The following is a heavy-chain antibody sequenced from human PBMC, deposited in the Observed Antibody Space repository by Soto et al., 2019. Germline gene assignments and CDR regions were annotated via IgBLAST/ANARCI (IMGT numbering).Heavy chain of an antibody. D-gene: IGHD5-12*01. V-gene: IGHV4-59*08. J-gene: IGHJ6*03. CDR2: IYYSGST. CDR3: ARLLRGYSGYDYGYYYYMDV. Sequence: SETLSLTCTVSGGSISSYYWSWIRQPPGKGLEWIGYIYYSGSTNYNPSLKSRVTISVDTSKNQFSLKMSSVTAADTAVYYCARLLRGYSGYDYGYYYYMDVWGKGTTVTV. CDR1: GGSISSYY.